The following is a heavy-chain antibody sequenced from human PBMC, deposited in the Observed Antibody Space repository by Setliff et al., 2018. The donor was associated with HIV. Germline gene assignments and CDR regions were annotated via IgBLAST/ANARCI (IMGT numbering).Heavy chain of an antibody. CDR3: AHLRSGHYYYYMDV. CDR1: GGSISSYFWS. D-gene: IGHD3-10*01. V-gene: IGHV2-5*08. CDR2: IYWDDDK. J-gene: IGHJ6*03. Sequence: TLSLTCTVSGGSISSYFWSWIRQPPGKGLEWIALIYWDDDKRYSPSLKSRLTITKDTSKNQVVLTMTNMDPVDTATYYCAHLRSGHYYYYMDVWGKGTTVTVSS.